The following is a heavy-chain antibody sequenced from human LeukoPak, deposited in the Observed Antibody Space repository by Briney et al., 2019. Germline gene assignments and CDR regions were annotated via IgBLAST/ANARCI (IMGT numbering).Heavy chain of an antibody. V-gene: IGHV3-7*03. Sequence: PGGSLRLSCAASGFTFSSYGMSWVRQAPGKGLEWVANIKQDGSEKYYVDSVKGRFTISRDNAKNSLYLQMNSLRAEDTAVYYCARDEVWFGELLNTRYYYYGMDVWGQGTTVTVSS. D-gene: IGHD3-10*01. CDR2: IKQDGSEK. CDR1: GFTFSSYG. CDR3: ARDEVWFGELLNTRYYYYGMDV. J-gene: IGHJ6*02.